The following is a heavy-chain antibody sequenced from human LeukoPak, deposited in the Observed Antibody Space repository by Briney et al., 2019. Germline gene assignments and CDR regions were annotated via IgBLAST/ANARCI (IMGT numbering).Heavy chain of an antibody. D-gene: IGHD1-26*01. CDR3: ARDKVVGATFFDY. CDR2: IYHSGST. J-gene: IGHJ4*02. CDR1: GYSISSGYY. V-gene: IGHV4-38-2*02. Sequence: ASETLSLTCTVSGYSISSGYYWGWIRQPPGKGLEWIGSIYHSGSTYYNPSLKSRVTISVDTSKNQFSLKLSSVTAADTAVYYCARDKVVGATFFDYWGQGTLVTVSS.